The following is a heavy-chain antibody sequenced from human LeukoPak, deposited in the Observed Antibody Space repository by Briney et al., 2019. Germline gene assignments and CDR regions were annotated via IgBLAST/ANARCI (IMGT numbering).Heavy chain of an antibody. CDR1: AYSISSGYY. J-gene: IGHJ3*02. CDR2: ISHSGTT. D-gene: IGHD5-12*01. Sequence: SETLSHTCAVSAYSISSGYYWGWIRQPPGKGLEWIGSISHSGTTFYTPSLKSRVTISVDTSKNQFSLKLSSVIATDTSVYYCARVNSGYPGGAFDIWGQGTMVTVSS. CDR3: ARVNSGYPGGAFDI. V-gene: IGHV4-38-2*01.